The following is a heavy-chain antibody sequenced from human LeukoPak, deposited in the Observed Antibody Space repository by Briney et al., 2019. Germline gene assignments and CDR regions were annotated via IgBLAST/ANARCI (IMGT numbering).Heavy chain of an antibody. D-gene: IGHD3-16*01. CDR3: AGRRVLDASFDY. V-gene: IGHV3-66*02. CDR2: IYSGDNT. J-gene: IGHJ4*02. CDR1: GSTVSNNY. Sequence: PGGSLSLSCAASGSTVSNNYMSWVSQAAGKGLEWVSVIYSGDNTYYVESVKGRFTISRDNSKNTLFLQMNRLRAEDTAVCYCAGRRVLDASFDYWGQGTLVTVSS.